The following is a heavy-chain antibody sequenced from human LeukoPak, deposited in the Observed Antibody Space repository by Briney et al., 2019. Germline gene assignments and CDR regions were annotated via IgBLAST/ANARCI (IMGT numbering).Heavy chain of an antibody. CDR1: GGSISSGGYY. CDR2: IYYSGST. Sequence: PPETLSLTCTVSGGSISSGGYYWSWIRQHPGKGLEWIGYIYYSGSTYYNPSLKSRVTISVDTSKNQFSLKLSSVTAADTAVYYCARGRSTSCYPDYWGQGTLVTVSS. CDR3: ARGRSTSCYPDY. V-gene: IGHV4-31*03. J-gene: IGHJ4*02. D-gene: IGHD2-2*01.